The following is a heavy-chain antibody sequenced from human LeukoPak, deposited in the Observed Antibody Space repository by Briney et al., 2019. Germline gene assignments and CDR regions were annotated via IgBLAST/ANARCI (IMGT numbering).Heavy chain of an antibody. D-gene: IGHD3-22*01. Sequence: PGGSLRLSCAASGFTFDDYAMHWVRQAPGKGLEWVSGISWNSGTIGYADSVKGRFTISRDNAKNSLYLQMNSLRAEDMALYYCAKAEGSSGYYSHFDYRGQGTVVTVSS. J-gene: IGHJ4*02. CDR1: GFTFDDYA. CDR2: ISWNSGTI. CDR3: AKAEGSSGYYSHFDY. V-gene: IGHV3-9*03.